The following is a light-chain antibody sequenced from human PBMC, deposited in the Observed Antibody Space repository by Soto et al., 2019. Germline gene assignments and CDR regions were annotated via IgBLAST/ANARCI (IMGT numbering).Light chain of an antibody. J-gene: IGKJ4*01. Sequence: EIVLTQSPATLSLSPGERATLSCRASQSVNSYLAWYQQKPGQAPRLLLYDASNRATGIPARFSGSGSGTDFTLTISSLEPEDFAVYYCQQRNSWPLTFGGGTKVEIK. V-gene: IGKV3-11*01. CDR2: DAS. CDR1: QSVNSY. CDR3: QQRNSWPLT.